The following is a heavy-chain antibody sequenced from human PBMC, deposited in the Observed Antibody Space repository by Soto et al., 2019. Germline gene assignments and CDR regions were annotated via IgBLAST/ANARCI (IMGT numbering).Heavy chain of an antibody. J-gene: IGHJ3*02. D-gene: IGHD3-16*01. CDR1: GFTFSSYA. CDR3: ARPGHDYVWGSHAFDI. Sequence: PGGSLRLSCAASGFTFSSYAMHWVRQAPGKGLEWVAVISYDGSNKYYADSVKGRFTISRDNSKNTLYLQMNSLRAEDTAVYYCARPGHDYVWGSHAFDIWGQGTMVTVSS. V-gene: IGHV3-30-3*01. CDR2: ISYDGSNK.